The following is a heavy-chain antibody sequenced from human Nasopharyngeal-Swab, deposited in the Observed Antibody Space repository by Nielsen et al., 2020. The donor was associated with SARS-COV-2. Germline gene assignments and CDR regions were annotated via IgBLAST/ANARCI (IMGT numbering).Heavy chain of an antibody. CDR3: ARGSSVHAFDV. J-gene: IGHJ3*01. V-gene: IGHV3-33*01. CDR1: GFTFSNYG. D-gene: IGHD3-10*01. CDR2: IWYDGSNK. Sequence: GESLKISCVASGFTFSNYGMHWVRQTPGKGLEWVAVIWYDGSNKDYADSVKGRFTISRDNSKNTLYLQMNSLRAEDTAVYYCARGSSVHAFDVWGQGTEVTVSS.